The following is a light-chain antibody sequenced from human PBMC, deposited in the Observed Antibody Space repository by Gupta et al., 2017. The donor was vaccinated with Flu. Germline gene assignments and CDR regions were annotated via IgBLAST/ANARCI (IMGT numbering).Light chain of an antibody. CDR3: QSADSTGTGWV. CDR2: NDS. V-gene: IGLV3-25*02. J-gene: IGLJ3*02. CDR1: GLPTKY. Sequence: SSELPQPPSVSVSPRPTARITCSGDGLPTKYAYWYQQKAGQAPELVIFNDSERPPGIPERFSGSSSGTTATLTITGVQAEDEADYYCQSADSTGTGWVFGGGTKLTVL.